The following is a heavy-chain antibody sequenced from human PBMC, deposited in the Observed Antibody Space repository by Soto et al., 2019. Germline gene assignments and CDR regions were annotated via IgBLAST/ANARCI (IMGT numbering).Heavy chain of an antibody. Sequence: GASVKVSCKASGYTFTGYYMHWVRQAPGQGLEWMGWINPNSGGTNYAQKFQGRVTMTRDTSISTAYMELSRLRSDDTAVYYCARGKSSSSPNWFDPWGQGTLVTVSS. CDR1: GYTFTGYY. J-gene: IGHJ5*02. V-gene: IGHV1-2*02. CDR2: INPNSGGT. D-gene: IGHD6-6*01. CDR3: ARGKSSSSPNWFDP.